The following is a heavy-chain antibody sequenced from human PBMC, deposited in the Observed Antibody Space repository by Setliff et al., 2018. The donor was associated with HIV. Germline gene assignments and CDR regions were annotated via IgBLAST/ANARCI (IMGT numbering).Heavy chain of an antibody. CDR1: GDSITRGSYY. Sequence: SETLSLTCTVSGDSITRGSYYWSWIQQPAGKGLEWIGHIYTSGKTHYSPSLKSRITISADTSKNQLSLNLSSVTAADTAVYYCARAAYSGTYLWEPATDLWGRGTLVTVSS. CDR3: ARAAYSGTYLWEPATDL. CDR2: IYTSGKT. D-gene: IGHD1-26*01. V-gene: IGHV4-61*09. J-gene: IGHJ2*01.